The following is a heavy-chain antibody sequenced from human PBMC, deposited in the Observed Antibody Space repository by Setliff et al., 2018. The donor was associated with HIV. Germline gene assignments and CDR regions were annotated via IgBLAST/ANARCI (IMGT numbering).Heavy chain of an antibody. CDR2: CYPSGGT. CDR1: GVSMSDSNNY. J-gene: IGHJ4*02. D-gene: IGHD2-8*01. V-gene: IGHV4-39*01. Sequence: SETLSLTCTVSGVSMSDSNNYWGWFRRPPGTGREWIGSCYPSGGTPYSSSLKSRVTISADTSKNQFSLELRSGTAGDTAVYYCARRAHSVYPPSRGPGILGTVS. CDR3: ARRAHSVYPPS.